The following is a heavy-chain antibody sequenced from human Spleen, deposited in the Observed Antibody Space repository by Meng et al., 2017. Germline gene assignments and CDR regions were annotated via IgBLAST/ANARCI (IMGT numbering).Heavy chain of an antibody. CDR2: ISHDESNK. V-gene: IGHV3-30-3*01. CDR1: GFTFSGYA. D-gene: IGHD3-3*01. Sequence: QVQLVESGGGVVQPGTSLRISCAASGFTFSGYAMNGVRQTPVTGLEWLAFISHDESNKVYADPVKGRFSISRDNSTNTLYLQMDSLRAEDTAVYFCARDFWSGRYYFDCWGQGTLVTVSS. J-gene: IGHJ4*02. CDR3: ARDFWSGRYYFDC.